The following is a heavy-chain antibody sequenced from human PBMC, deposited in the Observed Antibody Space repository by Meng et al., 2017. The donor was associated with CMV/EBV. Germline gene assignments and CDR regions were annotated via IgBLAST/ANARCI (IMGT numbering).Heavy chain of an antibody. Sequence: GESLKISCAASGFTFSSYAMHWVRQALGKGLEWVAVISYDGSNKYYADSVKGRFTISRDNSKNTLYLQMNSLRAEDTAVYYCARDQFMYSSSFGGMDVWGQGTTVTVSS. CDR2: ISYDGSNK. CDR3: ARDQFMYSSSFGGMDV. V-gene: IGHV3-30*04. J-gene: IGHJ6*02. CDR1: GFTFSSYA. D-gene: IGHD6-6*01.